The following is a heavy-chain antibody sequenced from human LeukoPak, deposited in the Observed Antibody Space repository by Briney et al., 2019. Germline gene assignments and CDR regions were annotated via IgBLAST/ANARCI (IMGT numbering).Heavy chain of an antibody. J-gene: IGHJ5*02. Sequence: PSETLSLTCAVYGGSFSGYYWSWIRQPPGKGLEWIGEINHSGSTNYNPSLKSRVTISVDTSKNQFSLKLSSVTAADTAVYYCARGPSRSGGSPNGLEFDPWGQGTLVTVSS. CDR1: GGSFSGYY. CDR3: ARGPSRSGGSPNGLEFDP. CDR2: INHSGST. D-gene: IGHD2-15*01. V-gene: IGHV4-34*01.